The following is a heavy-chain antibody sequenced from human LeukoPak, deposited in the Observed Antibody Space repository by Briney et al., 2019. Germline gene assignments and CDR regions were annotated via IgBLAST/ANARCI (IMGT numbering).Heavy chain of an antibody. V-gene: IGHV4-61*02. Sequence: SETLSLTCTVSGGSISSSSYYWGWIRQPAGKGLEWIGRIYTSGSTNYNPSLKSRVTMSVDTSKNQFSLKLSSVTAADTAVYYCARDPEVTAHDAFDIWGQGTMVTVSS. CDR3: ARDPEVTAHDAFDI. J-gene: IGHJ3*02. CDR2: IYTSGST. D-gene: IGHD2-21*02. CDR1: GGSISSSSYY.